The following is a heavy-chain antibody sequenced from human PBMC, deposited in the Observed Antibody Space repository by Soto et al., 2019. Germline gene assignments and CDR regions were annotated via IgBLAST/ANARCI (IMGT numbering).Heavy chain of an antibody. J-gene: IGHJ6*02. CDR3: ARGAYSSSWWGSYYGMDV. D-gene: IGHD6-13*01. CDR2: ISYDGSNK. CDR1: GFTFSSYA. V-gene: IGHV3-30-3*01. Sequence: QVQLVESGGGVVQPGRSLRLSCAASGFTFSSYAMHWVRQAPGKGLEWVAVISYDGSNKYYADSVKGRFTISRDNSKNTLYLQMNSLRAEDTAVYYCARGAYSSSWWGSYYGMDVWGQGTTVTVSS.